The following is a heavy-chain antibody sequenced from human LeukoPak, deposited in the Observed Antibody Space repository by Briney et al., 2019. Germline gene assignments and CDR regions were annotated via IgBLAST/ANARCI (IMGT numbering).Heavy chain of an antibody. CDR3: ARGGHDFGDYVDYYYYAMDV. D-gene: IGHD4-17*01. V-gene: IGHV4-61*01. J-gene: IGHJ6*02. Sequence: SETLSLTCTVSGASVSSGSHYWSWIRQPPGKGLEWIAFFYSSGSTNYSPSLMSRVTISLDTSKNQFSLKLSSVTAADTVIYYCARGGHDFGDYVDYYYYAMDVWGQGTTVTVSS. CDR2: FYSSGST. CDR1: GASVSSGSHY.